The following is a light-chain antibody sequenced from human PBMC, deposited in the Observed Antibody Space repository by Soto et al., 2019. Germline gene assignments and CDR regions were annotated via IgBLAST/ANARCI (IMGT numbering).Light chain of an antibody. Sequence: DIVMTQSPASLTVSLGERATINCKSSQRLLYSSNNKNYLAWYQQKPGQPPKVLLYWASTRESGVPDRFSGSGSATDFTLTISSLQAEDVAVYYCHQYYSTPQWTFGQGTKVEIK. CDR3: HQYYSTPQWT. CDR2: WAS. V-gene: IGKV4-1*01. J-gene: IGKJ1*01. CDR1: QRLLYSSNNKNY.